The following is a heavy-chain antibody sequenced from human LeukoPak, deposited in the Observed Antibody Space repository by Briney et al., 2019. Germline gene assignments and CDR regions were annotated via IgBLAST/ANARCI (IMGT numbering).Heavy chain of an antibody. Sequence: PGGSLRLSCAASGFTFSSYAMSWVRQAPGKGLEWVSAISGSGGSTYYADSVKGRFTISRDNSKNTLYLQMNSLRAEDTAVYYCCKDIPLTRAWALKYWGQGALVTVSS. CDR3: CKDIPLTRAWALKY. CDR1: GFTFSSYA. D-gene: IGHD2-21*01. CDR2: ISGSGGST. V-gene: IGHV3-23*01. J-gene: IGHJ4*02.